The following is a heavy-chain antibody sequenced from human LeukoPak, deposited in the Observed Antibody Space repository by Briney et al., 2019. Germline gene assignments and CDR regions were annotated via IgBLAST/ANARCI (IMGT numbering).Heavy chain of an antibody. V-gene: IGHV7-4-1*02. CDR3: ARDPKDDSSGYYDWFDP. J-gene: IGHJ5*02. D-gene: IGHD3-22*01. CDR2: INTNTGNP. CDR1: GYTFTSYA. Sequence: GASVKVSCKASGYTFTSYAMNWVRQAPGQGLEWMGWINTNTGNPTYAQGFTGRFVFSLDTSVSTAYLQISSLKAEDTAVYYCARDPKDDSSGYYDWFDPWGQGTLVTVSS.